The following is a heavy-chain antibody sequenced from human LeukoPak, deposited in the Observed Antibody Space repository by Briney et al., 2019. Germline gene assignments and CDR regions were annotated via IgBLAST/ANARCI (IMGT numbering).Heavy chain of an antibody. CDR1: GFTLSSYN. J-gene: IGHJ4*02. V-gene: IGHV3-48*01. CDR3: AREGSDFWSGYSKGYFDY. CDR2: IGSSVSTR. D-gene: IGHD3-3*01. Sequence: QPGGSLRLSCAVSGFTLSSYNMNWVRRAPGKGLEWVSYIGSSVSTRYYADSVKGRFTISRDNGKHSLYLQMNSLRAEDTAVYYCAREGSDFWSGYSKGYFDYWGQGTPVTVSS.